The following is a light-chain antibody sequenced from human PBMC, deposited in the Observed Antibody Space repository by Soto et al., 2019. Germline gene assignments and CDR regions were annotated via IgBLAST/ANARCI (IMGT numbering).Light chain of an antibody. CDR3: QQYDNWPRT. CDR2: GAS. Sequence: EIVMTQSPATLSVSPGERATLSCRASQTIGRNLAWSRQLPGQAPRLLIYGASTRAAGIPARFSGSGSGTEFTLTISSLQSEDFAVYYCQQYDNWPRTFGPGTKVNI. CDR1: QTIGRN. J-gene: IGKJ3*01. V-gene: IGKV3-15*01.